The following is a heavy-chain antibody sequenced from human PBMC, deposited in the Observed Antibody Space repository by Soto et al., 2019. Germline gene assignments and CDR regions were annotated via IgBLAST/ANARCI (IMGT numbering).Heavy chain of an antibody. Sequence: QVPLVQSGAEVKKPGASVKVSCKTSGYTFTSYHISWVRQAPGQGLEWMGWISSYNTNTNYAQKFQGRVTMTTDTLTITAYMELRSLRSDDTALYYCASNTPPTDFWGKGTLVPVSS. J-gene: IGHJ4*02. D-gene: IGHD3-3*01. CDR3: ASNTPPTDF. V-gene: IGHV1-18*01. CDR1: GYTFTSYH. CDR2: ISSYNTNT.